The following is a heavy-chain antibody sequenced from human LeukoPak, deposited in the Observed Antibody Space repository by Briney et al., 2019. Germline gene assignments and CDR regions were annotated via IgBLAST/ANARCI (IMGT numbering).Heavy chain of an antibody. J-gene: IGHJ4*02. V-gene: IGHV3-15*01. Sequence: GGSLRLSCAASGFTFSNAWMSWVRQAPGKGLEWVGRIKSKTDGGTTDYAAPVKGRSTISRDDSKNTLYLQMNSLKTEDTAVYYCTTDFGVPDSPVGYWGQGTLVTVSS. CDR3: TTDFGVPDSPVGY. CDR1: GFTFSNAW. CDR2: IKSKTDGGTT. D-gene: IGHD1-14*01.